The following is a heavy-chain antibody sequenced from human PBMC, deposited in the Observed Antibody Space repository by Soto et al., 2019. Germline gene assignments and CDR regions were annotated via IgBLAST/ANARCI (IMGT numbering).Heavy chain of an antibody. Sequence: GGSLRLSCAASGFTFSSYAMHWVRQAPGKGLEYVSAISGNGVSTYYANSVKGRFTISRDNSKNMLYLQMGSLRAEDMAVYYCARVATSVTAVDYWGQGTLVTVSS. J-gene: IGHJ4*02. CDR3: ARVATSVTAVDY. CDR1: GFTFSSYA. V-gene: IGHV3-64*01. CDR2: ISGNGVST. D-gene: IGHD4-17*01.